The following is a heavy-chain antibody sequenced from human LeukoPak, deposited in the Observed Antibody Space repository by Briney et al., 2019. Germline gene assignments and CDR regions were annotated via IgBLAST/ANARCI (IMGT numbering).Heavy chain of an antibody. CDR1: GYTFTSYD. D-gene: IGHD3-22*01. Sequence: ASVKVSCKASGYTFTSYDINWVRQATGQGREWMGWMNPNSGNTGYAQKFQGRVTMTRDTYISTAYMELSSLRSEDTAVYYCARMSYYDSSGDNWFDPWGQGTLVTVSS. V-gene: IGHV1-8*01. CDR3: ARMSYYDSSGDNWFDP. J-gene: IGHJ5*02. CDR2: MNPNSGNT.